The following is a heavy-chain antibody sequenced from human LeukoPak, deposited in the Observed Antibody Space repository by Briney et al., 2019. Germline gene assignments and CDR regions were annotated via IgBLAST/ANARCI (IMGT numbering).Heavy chain of an antibody. Sequence: PSQTLSLTCTVSGGSISSGGYYWSWIRQPPGKGLEWIGYIYHSGSTYYNPSLKSRVTISVDRSKNQFSLKLSSVTAADTAVYYCARSSVSGSYHVDYWGQGTLVTVSS. J-gene: IGHJ4*02. CDR3: ARSSVSGSYHVDY. CDR1: GGSISSGGYY. V-gene: IGHV4-30-2*01. CDR2: IYHSGST. D-gene: IGHD1-26*01.